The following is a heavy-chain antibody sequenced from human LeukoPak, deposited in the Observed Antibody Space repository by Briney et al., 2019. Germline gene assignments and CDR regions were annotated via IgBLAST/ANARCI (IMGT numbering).Heavy chain of an antibody. J-gene: IGHJ4*02. CDR2: ISASSNFI. Sequence: PARSLRLSCAASGFTFSTHSMYWVRQAPGKGLEWVSSISASSNFIHYAESVRGRFTITSDNAKNSLYLQMNSLGAQDTAVYYCARPATGYCSSAGCHWDSWGQGTLVTVSS. CDR1: GFTFSTHS. D-gene: IGHD2-2*01. V-gene: IGHV3-21*01. CDR3: ARPATGYCSSAGCHWDS.